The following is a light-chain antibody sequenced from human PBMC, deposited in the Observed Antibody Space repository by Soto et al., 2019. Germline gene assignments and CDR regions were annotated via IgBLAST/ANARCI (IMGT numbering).Light chain of an antibody. V-gene: IGLV2-23*02. CDR3: CSFAGSGILGV. J-gene: IGLJ1*01. CDR1: SSDVGSYNL. CDR2: EVT. Sequence: QSVLTQPASVSGSPGQSITISCTGTSSDVGSYNLVSWYQQHPGKAPKLMISEVTQRPSGVSYRFSGSKSGNTASLTISGLQAEDEADYYCCSFAGSGILGVFGTGTKVPS.